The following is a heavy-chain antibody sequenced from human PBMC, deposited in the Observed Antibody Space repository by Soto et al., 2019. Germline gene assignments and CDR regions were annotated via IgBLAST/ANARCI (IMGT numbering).Heavy chain of an antibody. CDR2: INAGNGNT. V-gene: IGHV1-3*01. CDR1: GYTFTSYA. Sequence: ASVKVSCKASGYTFTSYAMHWVRQAPGQRLEWMGWINAGNGNTKYSQKFQGRVTITRDTSASTAYMELSSLRSEDTAVYYCASEWGVVVAARGLGYWGQGTLVTVSS. J-gene: IGHJ4*02. CDR3: ASEWGVVVAARGLGY. D-gene: IGHD2-15*01.